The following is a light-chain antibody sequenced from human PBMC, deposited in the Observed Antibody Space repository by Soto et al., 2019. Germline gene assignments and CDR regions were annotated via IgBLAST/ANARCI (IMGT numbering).Light chain of an antibody. J-gene: IGKJ1*01. CDR1: QSVLYSSNNKNY. CDR2: LAS. V-gene: IGKV4-1*01. CDR3: QQCYSTPRT. Sequence: DIVMTQSPDSLAVSLVERATINFKSSQSVLYSSNNKNYLAWYQQKPGQPPKLLIYLASTRESGVPDRFSGSGSGTDFTLTISSLQAEDVAVYYCQQCYSTPRTFGQGTKVEIK.